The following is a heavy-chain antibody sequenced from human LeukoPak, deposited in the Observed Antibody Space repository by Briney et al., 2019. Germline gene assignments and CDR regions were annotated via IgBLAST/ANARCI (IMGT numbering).Heavy chain of an antibody. CDR2: ISGSGGST. V-gene: IGHV3-23*01. Sequence: GGSLRLSCAASGFTFSSYAMSWVRQAPGKGLEWVSAISGSGGSTYYAVSVKGRFTISRDNSKNTLYLQMNSLRAEDTAVYYCARAGLWELPLDYWGQGTLVTVSS. CDR3: ARAGLWELPLDY. D-gene: IGHD1-26*01. J-gene: IGHJ4*02. CDR1: GFTFSSYA.